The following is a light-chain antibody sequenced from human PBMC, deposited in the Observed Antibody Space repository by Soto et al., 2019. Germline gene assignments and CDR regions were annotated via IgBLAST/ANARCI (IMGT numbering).Light chain of an antibody. CDR2: DAS. Sequence: EIVLTQSPGTLSLSPGERATLSCRASQSFSSTYLAWYQQKPGQAPRLLMYDASSRATGIPDRFSGSGSGTDFTLTISRLEPEDFAVYYCQHYGGSPPYTVGQGPNLDIK. V-gene: IGKV3-20*01. J-gene: IGKJ2*01. CDR3: QHYGGSPPYT. CDR1: QSFSSTY.